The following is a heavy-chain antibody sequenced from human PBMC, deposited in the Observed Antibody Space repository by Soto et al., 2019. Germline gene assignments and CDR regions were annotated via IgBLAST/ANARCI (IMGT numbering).Heavy chain of an antibody. J-gene: IGHJ3*02. CDR1: GGTLSDHG. D-gene: IGHD3-10*01. CDR2: TIPVFNTA. CDR3: ARGVYGSRNNYTGPSAFDI. Sequence: QVQLEQSGAEVKKPGSSVKVSCKASGGTLSDHGVAWLRQAPGQGLEWMGGTIPVFNTAKYAQKFQGRVTVTADKFTNIAYMELSSLRSEDTAFYFCARGVYGSRNNYTGPSAFDIWGQGTMVIVSS. V-gene: IGHV1-69*06.